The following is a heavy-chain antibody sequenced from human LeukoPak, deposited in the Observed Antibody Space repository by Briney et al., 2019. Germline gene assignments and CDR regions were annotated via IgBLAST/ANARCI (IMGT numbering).Heavy chain of an antibody. CDR1: GGXISSYY. Sequence: SETLSLTCTVSGGXISSYYCSWIRQPPGKGLEWIGYIYYSGSTNYNPSLKSRVTISVDTSKNQFSLKLSSVTAADTAVYYCARRPRYSSSSRYYYYGMDVWGQGTTVTVSS. J-gene: IGHJ6*02. CDR3: ARRPRYSSSSRYYYYGMDV. D-gene: IGHD6-6*01. CDR2: IYYSGST. V-gene: IGHV4-59*08.